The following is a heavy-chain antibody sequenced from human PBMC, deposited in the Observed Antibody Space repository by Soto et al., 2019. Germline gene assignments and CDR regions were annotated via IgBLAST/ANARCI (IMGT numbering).Heavy chain of an antibody. V-gene: IGHV4-61*08. CDR3: ARSPNYYYYGFDV. CDR2: IYYSGST. J-gene: IGHJ6*02. Sequence: SETLSLTCTVSGGSVSSGDYFWSWLRQSPGKRLEWIAYIYYSGSTNYDPSLKSRATISVDTSKSQVSLTLTSMTAADAALYYCARSPNYYYYGFDVWGQGTAVTVSS. D-gene: IGHD3-10*01. CDR1: GGSVSSGDYF.